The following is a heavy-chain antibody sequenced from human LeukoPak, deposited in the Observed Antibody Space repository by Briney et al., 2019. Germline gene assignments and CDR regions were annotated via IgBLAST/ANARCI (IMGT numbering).Heavy chain of an antibody. D-gene: IGHD6-19*01. CDR2: INPNSGDT. CDR3: ARDVYTSGWRYFDL. Sequence: GASVKVSCKASGGTFSTYVISWVRQAPGQGLEWMGWINPNSGDTNYAQKFQGRVTMTRDASIGTAYMEVNRLRYDDTAVYYCARDVYTSGWRYFDLWGHGTLVTVSS. V-gene: IGHV1-2*02. CDR1: GGTFSTYV. J-gene: IGHJ2*01.